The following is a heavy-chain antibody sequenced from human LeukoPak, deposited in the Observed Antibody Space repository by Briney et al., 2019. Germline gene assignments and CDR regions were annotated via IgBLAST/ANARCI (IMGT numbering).Heavy chain of an antibody. D-gene: IGHD3-10*01. V-gene: IGHV3-23*01. Sequence: SGGSLRLSCAASGFTFCSYAMSWVRQAPGKGLEWVSAISDSGGYTYYADSVKGRFTSSRDNAKNTVYLQVDSLRAEDTAVYYCAKSSGSYPYYFDYWGQGTLVTVSS. CDR3: AKSSGSYPYYFDY. J-gene: IGHJ4*02. CDR1: GFTFCSYA. CDR2: ISDSGGYT.